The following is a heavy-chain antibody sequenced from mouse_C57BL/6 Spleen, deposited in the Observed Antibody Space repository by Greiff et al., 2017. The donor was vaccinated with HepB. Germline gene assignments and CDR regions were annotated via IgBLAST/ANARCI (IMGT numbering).Heavy chain of an antibody. CDR1: GYAFSSSW. Sequence: VQLQQSGPELVKPGASVKISCKASGYAFSSSWMNWVKQRPGKGLEWIGRIYTGDGDTKYNGKFKGKATLTADKSSSTASMQLSSLTTEDSAFYLCASDYGNSYWYFDVWGTGTTVTVSS. D-gene: IGHD2-1*01. CDR3: ASDYGNSYWYFDV. J-gene: IGHJ1*03. CDR2: IYTGDGDT. V-gene: IGHV1-82*01.